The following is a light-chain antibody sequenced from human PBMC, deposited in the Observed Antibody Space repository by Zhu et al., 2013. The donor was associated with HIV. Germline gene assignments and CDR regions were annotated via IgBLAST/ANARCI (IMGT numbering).Light chain of an antibody. CDR2: AAS. CDR3: QQRSHWPPT. Sequence: DIQMTQSPSSLSASVGDRVTITCRAGQSISSYLNWYQQKPGKAPKLLIFAASSLQSGVPSKFSGSGSGTDFTLTISSLEPVDFAVYYCQQRSHWPPTFGGGTKVEIK. CDR1: QSISSY. J-gene: IGKJ4*01. V-gene: IGKV1-39*01.